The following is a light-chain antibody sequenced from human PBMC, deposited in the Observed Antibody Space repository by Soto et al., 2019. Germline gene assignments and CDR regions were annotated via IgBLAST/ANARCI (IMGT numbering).Light chain of an antibody. Sequence: DIQLTQSPSFLSASVGDRVTISCRASQGISDYLAWYQQKPGKAPKLLIYGASPLQSGVPSRFSGSASGTEVTLTISSLQPEDFATYFCQQFNAYPLTFGGGTKLEIK. J-gene: IGKJ4*01. CDR2: GAS. CDR1: QGISDY. CDR3: QQFNAYPLT. V-gene: IGKV1-9*01.